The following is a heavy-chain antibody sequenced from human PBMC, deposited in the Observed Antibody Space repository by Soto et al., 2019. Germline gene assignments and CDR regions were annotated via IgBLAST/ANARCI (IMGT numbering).Heavy chain of an antibody. J-gene: IGHJ3*02. CDR1: GGTFSSYA. Sequence: SVKVSCKASGGTFSSYAISWVRQAPGQGLEWMGGIIPIFGTANYAQKFQGRVTITADESTSTAYMELSSLRSEDTAVYYCARDITMVRGVMIRRHAFDIWGQGMMVTVSS. D-gene: IGHD3-10*01. V-gene: IGHV1-69*13. CDR2: IIPIFGTA. CDR3: ARDITMVRGVMIRRHAFDI.